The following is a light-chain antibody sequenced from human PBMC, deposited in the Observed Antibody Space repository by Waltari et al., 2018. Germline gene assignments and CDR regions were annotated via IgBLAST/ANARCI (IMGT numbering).Light chain of an antibody. CDR3: QQYTTLPLT. CDR2: GAS. V-gene: IGKV3-15*01. Sequence: EIVMTQSPGTLSVSPGEGATLSCRASQSVSSNVAWYQQGPGQAPRLLIFGASTRATGIPARFSGSESGTEFTLTISSLQSEDSAVYFCQQYTTLPLTFGGGTKVEI. J-gene: IGKJ4*01. CDR1: QSVSSN.